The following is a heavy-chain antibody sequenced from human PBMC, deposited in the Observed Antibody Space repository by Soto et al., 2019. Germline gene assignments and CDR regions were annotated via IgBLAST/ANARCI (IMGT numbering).Heavy chain of an antibody. Sequence: QVQLVQSGAEVKKPGASVKVSCKASGYTFTNFGITWVRQAPGQGLEWMGWFSAYNGNTNYAQNLQGRVTMTTDTSTNTAYMELRSLRSDDTAVYYCARAYYYDSSGYYPVDNWGQGTLVTVSS. D-gene: IGHD3-22*01. V-gene: IGHV1-18*01. CDR1: GYTFTNFG. CDR2: FSAYNGNT. J-gene: IGHJ4*02. CDR3: ARAYYYDSSGYYPVDN.